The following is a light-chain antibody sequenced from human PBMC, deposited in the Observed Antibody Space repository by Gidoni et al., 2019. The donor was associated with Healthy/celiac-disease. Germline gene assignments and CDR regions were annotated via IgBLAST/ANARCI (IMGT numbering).Light chain of an antibody. CDR2: AES. J-gene: IGKJ2*01. V-gene: IGKV1-39*01. CDR3: QQSYSTPMYT. Sequence: DIQMTQSPSSLSASVGDRVTITCRASQSISSYLNWYQQKPGKAPKLLIYAESSLQSGVPPRFSGSGSGTDFTLTISSRQPEDFATYYCQQSYSTPMYTFGQGTKLEIK. CDR1: QSISSY.